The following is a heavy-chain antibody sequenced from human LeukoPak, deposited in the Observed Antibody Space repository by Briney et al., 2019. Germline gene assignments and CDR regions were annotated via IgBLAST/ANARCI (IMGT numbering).Heavy chain of an antibody. D-gene: IGHD4-4*01. V-gene: IGHV1-2*02. CDR1: GYTFTGYY. J-gene: IGHJ6*02. CDR3: ARDRYSNYVGYYYYGMDV. CDR2: INPNSGGT. Sequence: GASVKVSCKASGYTFTGYYMHWVRQAPGQGLEWMGWINPNSGGTNYAQKFQGRVTMTRDTSISTAYMELSRLRSDDTAVYYRARDRYSNYVGYYYYGMDVWGQGTTVTVSS.